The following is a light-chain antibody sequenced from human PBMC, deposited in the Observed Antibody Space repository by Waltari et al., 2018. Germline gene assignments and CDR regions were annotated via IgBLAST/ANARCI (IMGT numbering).Light chain of an antibody. Sequence: SVSGSHGQSIITCTGTSKDVGGYDYVSWYQQHPDKAPKLVIFDVSNRPSGVSRRFSASKSGNTASLTISGLQAEDEAVYYCNSYSSTTTLVFGGGTKVTVL. CDR3: NSYSSTTTLV. J-gene: IGLJ2*01. CDR2: DVS. CDR1: SKDVGGYDY. V-gene: IGLV2-14*03.